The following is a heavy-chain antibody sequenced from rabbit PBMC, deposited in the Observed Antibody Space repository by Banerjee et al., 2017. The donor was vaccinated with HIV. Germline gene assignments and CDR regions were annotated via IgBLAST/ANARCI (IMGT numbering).Heavy chain of an antibody. CDR3: ARIITIPYYFNL. D-gene: IGHD2-1*01. V-gene: IGHV1S47*01. Sequence: QEQLEESGGDLVKPEGSLTLTCKASGFDFSSNAMYWVRQAPGKGPEWIACIYNSDGSTYYASWVNGRFTISRSTSLNTVTLQMTSLTAADTATYFCARIITIPYYFNLWGPGTLVTVS. CDR1: GFDFSSNA. J-gene: IGHJ4*01. CDR2: IYNSDGST.